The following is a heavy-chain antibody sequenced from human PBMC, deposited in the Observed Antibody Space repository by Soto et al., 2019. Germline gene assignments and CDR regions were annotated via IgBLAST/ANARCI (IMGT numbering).Heavy chain of an antibody. J-gene: IGHJ6*02. Sequence: QVQLVQSGAEVKKPGASVKVSCKASGYTFTSYDIHWVRKATGQGLEWLGVNKPSGGNTDYAQKSQGTDTMDSDTSTSTVYMELSSLRSEDTAVYYCSRGHCSGSICYPPLSYYYYAMDVWGQGTTVTVSS. D-gene: IGHD2-15*01. CDR3: SRGHCSGSICYPPLSYYYYAMDV. V-gene: IGHV1-46*03. CDR1: GYTFTSYD. CDR2: NKPSGGNT.